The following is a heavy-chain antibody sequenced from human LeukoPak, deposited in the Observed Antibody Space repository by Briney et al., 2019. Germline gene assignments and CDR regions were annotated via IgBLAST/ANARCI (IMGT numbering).Heavy chain of an antibody. CDR2: INHSGST. Sequence: SETLSLTCTVSGGYISSGAYDWGWIRQHPKRGLEYVGYINHSGSTYYNPSLESRVTMSVDTSKNQFSLKLSSVTAADSAVYYCARAARQGFTMIVVPFFYFDLWGRGTLVTVSS. J-gene: IGHJ2*01. D-gene: IGHD3-22*01. CDR3: ARAARQGFTMIVVPFFYFDL. CDR1: GGYISSGAYD. V-gene: IGHV4-31*03.